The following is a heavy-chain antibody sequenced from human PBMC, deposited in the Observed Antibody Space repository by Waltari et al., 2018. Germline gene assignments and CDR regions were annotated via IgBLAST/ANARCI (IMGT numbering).Heavy chain of an antibody. J-gene: IGHJ5*02. CDR3: ARGVVVPIKARPERNWFDP. V-gene: IGHV1-2*06. D-gene: IGHD2-15*01. CDR1: GYTFTGYY. Sequence: QVQLVQSGAEVKKPGASVKVSCKASGYTFTGYYMHWVRQAPGQGLEWMGRINPNSGGTNYAQKFQGRATMTRDTSISTAYMELSRLRSDDTAVYYCARGVVVPIKARPERNWFDPWGQGTLVTVSS. CDR2: INPNSGGT.